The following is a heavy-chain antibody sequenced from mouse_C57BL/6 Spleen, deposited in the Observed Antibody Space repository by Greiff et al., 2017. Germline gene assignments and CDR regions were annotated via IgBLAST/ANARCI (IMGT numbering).Heavy chain of an antibody. CDR3: ARSRYYDYDVRSFDY. J-gene: IGHJ2*01. V-gene: IGHV1-50*01. Sequence: QVQLQQPGAELVKPGASVKLSCKASGYPFTSYWMQWVKQRPGQGLEWIGEIDPSDSYPNYNQQFKGKATLTVETSSSTAYLQLSSLTSEDSAVYYCARSRYYDYDVRSFDYWGQGTTLTVSS. CDR2: IDPSDSYP. CDR1: GYPFTSYW. D-gene: IGHD2-4*01.